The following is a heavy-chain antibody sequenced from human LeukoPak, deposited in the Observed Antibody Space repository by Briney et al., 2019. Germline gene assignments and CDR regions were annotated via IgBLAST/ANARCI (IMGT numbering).Heavy chain of an antibody. Sequence: PGGSLRLSCAASGFTFSSYSVNWVRQAPGKGLEWVSSISSSSSYIYYADSVKGRFTISRDNAKNPLYLQMNSLRAEDTAVYYCARDDPWGYSGFFFDYWGQGTLVTVSS. CDR1: GFTFSSYS. V-gene: IGHV3-21*01. J-gene: IGHJ4*02. D-gene: IGHD5-12*01. CDR2: ISSSSSYI. CDR3: ARDDPWGYSGFFFDY.